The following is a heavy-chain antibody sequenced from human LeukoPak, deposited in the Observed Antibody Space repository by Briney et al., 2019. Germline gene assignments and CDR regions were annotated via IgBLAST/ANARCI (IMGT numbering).Heavy chain of an antibody. Sequence: ETSQTLSLTCTVSGGSISSYSWNWIRQPPVKGLEWIGEINHSGGTNYDPSLKSRVTISVDTSKKQFSLKLSSVTAADTAVYYCARGVDYYGVWGQGTLVTVSS. J-gene: IGHJ4*02. D-gene: IGHD3-10*01. CDR1: GGSISSYS. CDR2: INHSGGT. CDR3: ARGVDYYGV. V-gene: IGHV4-34*01.